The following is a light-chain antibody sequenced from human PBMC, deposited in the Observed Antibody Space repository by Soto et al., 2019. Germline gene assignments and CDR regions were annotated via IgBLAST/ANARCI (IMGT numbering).Light chain of an antibody. J-gene: IGKJ2*01. CDR3: MQALQTPNT. CDR2: LGS. V-gene: IGKV2-28*01. Sequence: DIVLTQSPLSVPITPVEPASISCRSSQSLLHTNAFDYLDWYLQKPGQSPQLLIYLGSNRASGVPDRFSGSGSGTDFTLKISRVGAEDVGVYYCMQALQTPNTFGQGTKLVMK. CDR1: QSLLHTNAFDY.